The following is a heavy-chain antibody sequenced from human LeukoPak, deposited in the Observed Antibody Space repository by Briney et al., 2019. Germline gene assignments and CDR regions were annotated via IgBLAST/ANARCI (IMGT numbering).Heavy chain of an antibody. Sequence: GGSLRLSCAASGFTFSSYGMHWVRQAPGKGLEWVAVIWYDGSNKYYTDSVKGRFTIYRDNSKNTLYLQMISLRAEDTGVYYCARERGSSGYYYVGPYYYYGMDVWGQGTTVTVSS. D-gene: IGHD3-22*01. V-gene: IGHV3-33*01. CDR1: GFTFSSYG. CDR2: IWYDGSNK. CDR3: ARERGSSGYYYVGPYYYYGMDV. J-gene: IGHJ6*02.